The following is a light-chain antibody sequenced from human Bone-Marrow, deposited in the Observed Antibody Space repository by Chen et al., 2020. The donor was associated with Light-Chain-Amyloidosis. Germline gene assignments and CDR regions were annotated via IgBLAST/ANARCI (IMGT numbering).Light chain of an antibody. Sequence: QSALTQPASVSGSPGQSITISCTGTRSDIGAYKYVSWYQQYPGKPPKLIIYEGTYRPSGVSNRFSGSKSGNTASLTISGLQADDEADYYCSSFTGSGTVFGGGTKVTVL. CDR2: EGT. CDR1: RSDIGAYKY. V-gene: IGLV2-14*01. J-gene: IGLJ2*01. CDR3: SSFTGSGTV.